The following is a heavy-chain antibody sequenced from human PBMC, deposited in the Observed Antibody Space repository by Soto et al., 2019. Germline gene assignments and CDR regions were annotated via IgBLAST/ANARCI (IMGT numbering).Heavy chain of an antibody. J-gene: IGHJ6*02. D-gene: IGHD3-10*01. CDR2: IWYDGSNK. CDR1: GFTFSSYG. Sequence: GGSLRLSCAASGFTFSSYGMHWVRQAPGKGLEWVAVIWYDGSNKYYADSVKGRFTISRDNSKNTLYLQMNSLRAEDTAVYYCARDRNNAYYYGSGSYYYYYGMDVWGQGTTVTVSS. CDR3: ARDRNNAYYYGSGSYYYYYGMDV. V-gene: IGHV3-33*01.